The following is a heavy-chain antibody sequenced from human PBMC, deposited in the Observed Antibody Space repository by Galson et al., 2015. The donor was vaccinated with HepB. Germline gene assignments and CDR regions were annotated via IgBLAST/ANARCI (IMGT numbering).Heavy chain of an antibody. CDR2: IKQDGSEK. CDR3: ARGTPDRSHYDFWSGYLVYYYMDV. V-gene: IGHV3-7*01. CDR1: GFTFSSYW. J-gene: IGHJ6*03. Sequence: SLRLSCAASGFTFSSYWMSWVRQAPGKGLEWVANIKQDGSEKYYVDSVKGRFTISRDNAKNSLYLQMNSLRAEDTAVYYCARGTPDRSHYDFWSGYLVYYYMDVWGKGTTVTVSS. D-gene: IGHD3-3*01.